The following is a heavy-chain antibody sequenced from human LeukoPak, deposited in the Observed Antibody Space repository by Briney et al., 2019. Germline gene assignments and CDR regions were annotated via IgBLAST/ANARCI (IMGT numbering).Heavy chain of an antibody. V-gene: IGHV1-24*01. Sequence: GASVKASCKVSGYTLTELSMHWVRQAPGKGLEWMGGFDPEDGETIYAQKFQGRVTMTEDTSTDTAYMELSSLRSEDTAVYYCATAGSSGYYPDYWGQGTLVTVSP. J-gene: IGHJ4*02. D-gene: IGHD3-22*01. CDR2: FDPEDGET. CDR3: ATAGSSGYYPDY. CDR1: GYTLTELS.